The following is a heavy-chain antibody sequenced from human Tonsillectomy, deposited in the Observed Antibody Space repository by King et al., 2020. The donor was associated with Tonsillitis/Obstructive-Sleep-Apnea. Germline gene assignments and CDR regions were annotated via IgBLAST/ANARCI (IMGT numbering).Heavy chain of an antibody. Sequence: QLVQSGAEVKKPGASVKVSCKVSGYTLTELSMHWVRQAPGKGLEWMGGFDPEDGETIYAQKCQGGVTMTEDTSTDTAYMELTSLRSEDTAVYYCATRDVVVPAAIGSYYYYYMDVWGKGTTVTVSS. CDR1: GYTLTELS. V-gene: IGHV1-24*01. CDR2: FDPEDGET. D-gene: IGHD2-2*02. J-gene: IGHJ6*03. CDR3: ATRDVVVPAAIGSYYYYYMDV.